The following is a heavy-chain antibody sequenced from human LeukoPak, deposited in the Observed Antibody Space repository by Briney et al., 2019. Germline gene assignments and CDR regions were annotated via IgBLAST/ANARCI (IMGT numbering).Heavy chain of an antibody. CDR1: GYTFTSFY. CDR2: INPSGGRT. CDR3: ARSSGSSSAALDY. V-gene: IGHV1-46*01. D-gene: IGHD1-26*01. J-gene: IGHJ4*02. Sequence: ASVKVSCKASGYTFTSFYMHWVRLAPGQGLEWMGIINPSGGRTSYAQKFQDRVTVTRDTSTSTLYMELRSLRSEDTAVYYCARSSGSSSAALDYWGQGTLVTVSS.